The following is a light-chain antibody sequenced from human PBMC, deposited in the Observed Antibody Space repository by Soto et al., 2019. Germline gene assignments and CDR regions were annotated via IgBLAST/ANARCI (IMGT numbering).Light chain of an antibody. CDR2: GAS. CDR3: QHLNSYPS. Sequence: DIQLTQSPSFLSASVGDRVTITCRASQGISGFLAWYQQSPGKAPTLLIYGASTLQTGVPSRFSGSGSGTEFTLTISSLQPEDFATYFCQHLNSYPSFGPGTKVDI. CDR1: QGISGF. J-gene: IGKJ3*01. V-gene: IGKV1-9*01.